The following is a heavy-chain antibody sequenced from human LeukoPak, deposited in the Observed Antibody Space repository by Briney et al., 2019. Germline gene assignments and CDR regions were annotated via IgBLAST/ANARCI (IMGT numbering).Heavy chain of an antibody. CDR3: AKEAVDYYDSSGYYPFDY. Sequence: PGGSLRLSCAASGFTFSSYGMHWVRQAPGKGLEGVAVIWYDGSNKYYADSVKGRFTISRDNSKNTLYLQMNSLRAEDTAVYYCAKEAVDYYDSSGYYPFDYWGQGTLVTVSS. V-gene: IGHV3-33*06. CDR2: IWYDGSNK. D-gene: IGHD3-22*01. CDR1: GFTFSSYG. J-gene: IGHJ4*02.